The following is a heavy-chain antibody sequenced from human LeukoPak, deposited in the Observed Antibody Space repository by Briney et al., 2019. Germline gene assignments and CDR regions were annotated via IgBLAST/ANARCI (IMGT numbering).Heavy chain of an antibody. CDR2: INHTGGT. V-gene: IGHV4-39*07. J-gene: IGHJ4*02. D-gene: IGHD1-26*01. Sequence: SETLSLTCTVSGGSISSSSYYWSWIRQTPRKGLEWIGEINHTGGTNYNPSLKSRVTISGDTSKNQFSLKLSSVTATDTAMYYCARRPRNSGTYDGPSGLDYWGQGTPVTVSS. CDR3: ARRPRNSGTYDGPSGLDY. CDR1: GGSISSSSYY.